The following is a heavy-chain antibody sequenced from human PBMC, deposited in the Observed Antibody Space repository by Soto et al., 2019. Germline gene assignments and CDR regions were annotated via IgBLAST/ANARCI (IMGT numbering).Heavy chain of an antibody. CDR3: ARNGGAVAAYSNDY. CDR2: IIAVHGIT. V-gene: IGHV1-3*01. J-gene: IGHJ4*02. CDR1: GGTFSSYT. Sequence: ASVKVSCKASGGTFSSYTISWVRQAPGQGLEWMAWIIAVHGITKYSQRFQGRVTLTRDTSASTAYMELSSLTSEDTAVYYCARNGGAVAAYSNDYWGQGTLVTVSS. D-gene: IGHD6-19*01.